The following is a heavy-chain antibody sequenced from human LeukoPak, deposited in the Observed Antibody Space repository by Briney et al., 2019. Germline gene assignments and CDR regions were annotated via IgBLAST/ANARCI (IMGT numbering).Heavy chain of an antibody. D-gene: IGHD3-10*01. Sequence: PSGTLSLTCAVSGGSINSSNWWSWVRQPPGKGLECSGEIYHSGSTNYNPSLKSRVTISVDKSKNQFSLKLSSVTAADTAMYYCARRTVRGVWALLSPYGMDVWGEETTVTVSS. CDR1: GGSINSSNW. CDR3: ARRTVRGVWALLSPYGMDV. J-gene: IGHJ6*04. V-gene: IGHV4-4*02. CDR2: IYHSGST.